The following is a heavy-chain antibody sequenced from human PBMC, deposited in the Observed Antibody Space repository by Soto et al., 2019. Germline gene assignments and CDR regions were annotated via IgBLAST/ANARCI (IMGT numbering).Heavy chain of an antibody. CDR2: IYYSGST. D-gene: IGHD3-10*01. Sequence: SETLSLTCTVSGGSISSNAYYWSWTRQSPGKGLEWIGNIYYSGSTYYNPSLKSRVTISADTSKNQISLKLSSVTAADTAVYYCARGVRYYGTESFYFDYWGQGTLVTVSS. J-gene: IGHJ4*02. V-gene: IGHV4-39*01. CDR1: GGSISSNAYY. CDR3: ARGVRYYGTESFYFDY.